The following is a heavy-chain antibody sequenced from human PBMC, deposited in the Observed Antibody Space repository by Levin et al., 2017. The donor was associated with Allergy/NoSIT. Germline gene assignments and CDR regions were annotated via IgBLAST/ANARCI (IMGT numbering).Heavy chain of an antibody. Sequence: LSLTCEASGFTFSNYGMHWVRQAPGKGLEWVAVIWYDGTQKYYEDSVKGRFTISRDNSKNTMYLQMDSLRAEDTAVYYCARAYSYAMGWFDPWGQGTLVTVSS. CDR2: IWYDGTQK. D-gene: IGHD5-18*01. V-gene: IGHV3-33*01. CDR1: GFTFSNYG. CDR3: ARAYSYAMGWFDP. J-gene: IGHJ5*02.